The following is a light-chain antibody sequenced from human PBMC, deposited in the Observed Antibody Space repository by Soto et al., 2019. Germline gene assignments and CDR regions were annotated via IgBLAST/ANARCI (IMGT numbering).Light chain of an antibody. CDR1: QSVDRNY. Sequence: EIVLTQSPGALSLSPGERATLSCRASQSVDRNYLAWYQQKPGQAPRLLIYVASNRATGIPDRFSGSGSGTDFTLTISRLEPGDFAVYYCQQYGSSPLTFGGGTKVEIK. V-gene: IGKV3-20*01. J-gene: IGKJ4*01. CDR3: QQYGSSPLT. CDR2: VAS.